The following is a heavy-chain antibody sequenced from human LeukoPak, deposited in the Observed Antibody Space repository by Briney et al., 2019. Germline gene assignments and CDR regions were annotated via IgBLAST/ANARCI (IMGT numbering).Heavy chain of an antibody. CDR2: IYHSGST. V-gene: IGHV4-38-2*02. D-gene: IGHD3-10*01. CDR1: GYSISSGYY. J-gene: IGHJ4*02. Sequence: SETLSLTCTVSGYSISSGYYWGWIRQPPGKGLEWIGSIYHSGSTYYNPSLKSRVTISVDTSKNQFSLKLSSVTAADTAVYYCARAVGSGSYYNGYYFDYWGQGTLVTVSS. CDR3: ARAVGSGSYYNGYYFDY.